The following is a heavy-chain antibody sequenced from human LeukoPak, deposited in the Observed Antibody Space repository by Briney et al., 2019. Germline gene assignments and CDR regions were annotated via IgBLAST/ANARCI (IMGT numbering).Heavy chain of an antibody. CDR1: GFTFRSYA. CDR3: AKGGAYYGILVRGAFDI. Sequence: GGSLRLSCAASGFTFRSYAMSCVRQAPGKGLEWVSDINNSGDSSYYADSVKGRFTISRDNSKNTLYLQMNSLRAEDTAVYYCAKGGAYYGILVRGAFDIWGQGTMVTVSS. J-gene: IGHJ3*02. CDR2: INNSGDSS. V-gene: IGHV3-23*01. D-gene: IGHD3-9*01.